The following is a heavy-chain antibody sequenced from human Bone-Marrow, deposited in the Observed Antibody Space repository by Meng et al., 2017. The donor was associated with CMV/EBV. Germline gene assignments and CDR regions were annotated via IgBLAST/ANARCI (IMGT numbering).Heavy chain of an antibody. J-gene: IGHJ4*02. CDR2: IYTSGST. CDR3: ARRPFEYSSSSGRYFDY. CDR1: GGSISSYY. Sequence: SETLSLTCTVSGGSISSYYWSWIRQPAGKGLEWIGRIYTSGSTNYNPSLKSRVTMSVDTSKNQFSLKLSSVTAADTAVYYCARRPFEYSSSSGRYFDYWGQGTLVTVPS. D-gene: IGHD6-6*01. V-gene: IGHV4-4*07.